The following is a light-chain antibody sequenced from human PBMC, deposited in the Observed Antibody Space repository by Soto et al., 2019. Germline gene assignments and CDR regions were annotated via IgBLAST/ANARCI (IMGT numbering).Light chain of an antibody. CDR1: QSVNSK. V-gene: IGKV3-15*01. CDR2: GAS. J-gene: IGKJ1*01. CDR3: QQYNTYSWT. Sequence: EIVMTQSPATLSVSPGERATLSCRASQSVNSKLAWYQQKPGQAPRLLIYGASTRATGIPARFSGSGSGTEFTLTISSLQSEDFATYYCQQYNTYSWTFGQGTKVEIK.